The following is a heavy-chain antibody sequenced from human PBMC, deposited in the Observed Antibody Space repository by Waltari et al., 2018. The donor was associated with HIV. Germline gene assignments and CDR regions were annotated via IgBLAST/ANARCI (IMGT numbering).Heavy chain of an antibody. CDR3: ASPLRYFDWFQNTHDAFDI. J-gene: IGHJ3*02. V-gene: IGHV4-39*02. D-gene: IGHD3-9*01. CDR1: GGSVSTSSSY. Sequence: QVQLQESGPGLVKPSQTLSLNCTVLGGSVSTSSSYWGWIRQSPGTGLEWIGSISYTGTPYYNPSLKNRVNISIDTLTNHFSLRLTSVTAADTAIYYCASPLRYFDWFQNTHDAFDIWGHGTTVTVSA. CDR2: ISYTGTP.